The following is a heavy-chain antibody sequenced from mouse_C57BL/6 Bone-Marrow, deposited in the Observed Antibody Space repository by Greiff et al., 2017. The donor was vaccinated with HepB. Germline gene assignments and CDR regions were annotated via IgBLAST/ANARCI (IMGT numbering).Heavy chain of an antibody. CDR1: GYTFTDYY. D-gene: IGHD1-1*01. V-gene: IGHV1-19*01. J-gene: IGHJ3*01. CDR2: INPYNGGT. CDR3: ARDYYGSSYGAWFAY. Sequence: VQLKQSGPVLVKPGASVKMSCKASGYTFTDYYMNWVKQSHGKSLEWIGVINPYNGGTSYNQKFKGKATLTVDKSSSTAYMELNSLTSEDSAVYYCARDYYGSSYGAWFAYWGQGTLVTVSA.